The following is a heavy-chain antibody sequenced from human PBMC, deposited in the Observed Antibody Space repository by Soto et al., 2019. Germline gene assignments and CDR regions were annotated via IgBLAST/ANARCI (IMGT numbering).Heavy chain of an antibody. D-gene: IGHD2-2*02. CDR3: AREDSVVVPAAIPTYYYGMAI. CDR2: ISSSSSTI. CDR1: GFTFSSYS. Sequence: GGSLRLSCAASGFTFSSYSMNWVRQAPGKGLEWVSYISSSSSTIYYADSVKGRFTVSRDNSKNTLYLQMNSLRAEDTAVYYCAREDSVVVPAAIPTYYYGMAIWGQGTTATVSS. V-gene: IGHV3-48*01. J-gene: IGHJ6*02.